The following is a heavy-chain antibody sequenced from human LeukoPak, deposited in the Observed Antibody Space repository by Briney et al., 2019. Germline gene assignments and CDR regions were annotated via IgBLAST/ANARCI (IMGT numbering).Heavy chain of an antibody. J-gene: IGHJ4*02. D-gene: IGHD6-13*01. Sequence: GASVKVSCKASGYTFTSYYMHWVRQAPGQGLEWMGIINPSGGSTSYAQKFQGRVTISVDTSKNQFSLKLNSVTAADTAVYYCARDDSSSWSGGFDYWGQGTLVTVSS. CDR2: INPSGGST. V-gene: IGHV1-46*01. CDR1: GYTFTSYY. CDR3: ARDDSSSWSGGFDY.